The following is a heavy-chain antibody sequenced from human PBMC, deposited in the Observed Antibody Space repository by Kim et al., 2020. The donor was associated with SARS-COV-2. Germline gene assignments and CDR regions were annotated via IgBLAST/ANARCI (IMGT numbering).Heavy chain of an antibody. CDR1: GGSISSYY. J-gene: IGHJ6*02. CDR2: IYYSGST. D-gene: IGHD2-15*01. V-gene: IGHV4-59*01. CDR3: ARGQDIVVVVAATQGGMDV. Sequence: SETLSLTCTVSGGSISSYYWSWIRQPPGKGLEWIGYIYYSGSTNYNPSLKSRVTISVDTSKNQFSLKLSSVTAADTAVYYCARGQDIVVVVAATQGGMDVWGQGTTVTVSS.